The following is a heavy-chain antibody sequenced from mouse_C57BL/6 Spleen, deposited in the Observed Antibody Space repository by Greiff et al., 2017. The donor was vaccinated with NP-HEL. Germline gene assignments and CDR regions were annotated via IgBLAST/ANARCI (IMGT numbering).Heavy chain of an antibody. J-gene: IGHJ4*01. CDR1: GYTFTDYD. Sequence: QVQLQQSGAELVRPGASVTLSCKASGYTFTDYDMHWVKQTPVHGLEWIGAIDPETGGTAYNQKFKGKAILTADKASSTAYMELRSLTSEDSAVYYCTRSSLSFYAMDYWGQGTSVTVSS. D-gene: IGHD1-1*01. CDR3: TRSSLSFYAMDY. V-gene: IGHV1-15*01. CDR2: IDPETGGT.